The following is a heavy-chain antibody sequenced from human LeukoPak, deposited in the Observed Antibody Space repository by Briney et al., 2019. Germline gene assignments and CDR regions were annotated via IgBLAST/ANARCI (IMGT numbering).Heavy chain of an antibody. CDR3: ARERIMDV. CDR2: ISTSSSTI. D-gene: IGHD2-15*01. J-gene: IGHJ6*03. CDR1: GFTFSRYV. Sequence: PGGSLRLSCAASGFTFSRYVMNWVRQAPGEGLEWVSYISTSSSTIYYADSVKGRFTISRDDAKNSLYLQMNSLTDEDTAVYYCARERIMDVWGKGTTVTVPS. V-gene: IGHV3-48*02.